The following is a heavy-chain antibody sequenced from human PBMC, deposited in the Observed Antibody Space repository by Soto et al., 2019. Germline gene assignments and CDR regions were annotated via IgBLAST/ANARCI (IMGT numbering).Heavy chain of an antibody. CDR1: GGSISSGGYS. J-gene: IGHJ4*02. Sequence: SETLSLTCAVSGGSISSGGYSWSWIRQPPGKGLEWIGYIYHSGSTYYNPSLKSRVTISVDRSKNQFSLKLSSVTAADTAVYYCAAFWFGELLLVDYWGQGTFVTVSS. CDR2: IYHSGST. D-gene: IGHD3-10*01. CDR3: AAFWFGELLLVDY. V-gene: IGHV4-30-2*01.